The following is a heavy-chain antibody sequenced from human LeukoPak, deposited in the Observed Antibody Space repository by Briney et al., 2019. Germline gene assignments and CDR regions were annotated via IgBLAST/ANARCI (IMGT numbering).Heavy chain of an antibody. D-gene: IGHD3-22*01. CDR2: IYHSGST. CDR3: ARLVIVRPAYFYFDY. V-gene: IGHV4-61*01. Sequence: PSETLSLTCTVSGGSISSGSYYWSWIRQPPGKGLEWIGYIYHSGSTDYNPSLKSRVTISVDRSKNQFSLKLSSVTAADTAVYYCARLVIVRPAYFYFDYWGQGTLVTASS. CDR1: GGSISSGSYY. J-gene: IGHJ4*02.